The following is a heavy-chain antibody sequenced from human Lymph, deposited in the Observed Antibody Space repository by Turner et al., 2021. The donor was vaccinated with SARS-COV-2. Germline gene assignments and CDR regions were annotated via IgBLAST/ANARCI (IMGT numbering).Heavy chain of an antibody. V-gene: IGHV4-59*08. CDR3: ARHQGSTSGYDHGMNV. CDR1: GVSISSQS. J-gene: IGHJ6*02. D-gene: IGHD1-1*01. Sequence: QVQLQESGPGLVRPSEPLSLTCTVSGVSISSQSWSWIRQSPGRGLEWIGYFYKIGSIDYNPTLRSRVTISVDTSKNQLSLNLISMTAADTAVYYCARHQGSTSGYDHGMNVWGQGTAVIVSS. CDR2: FYKIGSI.